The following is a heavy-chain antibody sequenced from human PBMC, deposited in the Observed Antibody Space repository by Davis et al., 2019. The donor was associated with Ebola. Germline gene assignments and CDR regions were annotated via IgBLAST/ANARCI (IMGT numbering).Heavy chain of an antibody. CDR3: ARGSRKAYNWKHYYYYGMDV. V-gene: IGHV3-11*06. Sequence: PGGSLRLSCAASGFTFSAYYMSWIRQAPGKGLEWVSYISSSSSYTNYADSVKGRFTISRDNAKNSLYLQMNSLRAEDTAVYYCARGSRKAYNWKHYYYYGMDVWGQGTTVTVSS. J-gene: IGHJ6*02. CDR1: GFTFSAYY. D-gene: IGHD1-20*01. CDR2: ISSSSSYT.